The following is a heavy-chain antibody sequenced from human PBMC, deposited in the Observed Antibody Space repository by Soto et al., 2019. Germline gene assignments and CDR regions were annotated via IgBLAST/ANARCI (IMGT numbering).Heavy chain of an antibody. Sequence: GGSLRLSCAASGFTFSNYAISWVRQAPGKGLEWVSIISGSGDTSYYADSVKGRFTISRDNSRNTLYLQMNSLRAEDTAVYYCAKGLHDYRTLDAFDIWGQGTMVTVSS. V-gene: IGHV3-23*01. CDR2: ISGSGDTS. CDR3: AKGLHDYRTLDAFDI. CDR1: GFTFSNYA. J-gene: IGHJ3*02. D-gene: IGHD4-4*01.